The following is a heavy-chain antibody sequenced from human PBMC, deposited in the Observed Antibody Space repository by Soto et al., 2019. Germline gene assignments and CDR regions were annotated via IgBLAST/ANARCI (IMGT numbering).Heavy chain of an antibody. CDR3: ATSVGIAATGEDGLDV. V-gene: IGHV1-69*13. CDR2: IIPILTTP. CDR1: GGMFSTFG. Sequence: SVNVSCKASGGMFSTFGFSWVRQAPLQGPEWIGGIIPILTTPNYAERFQGRVTIVADELTTTVYMELSSLRSEDTAMYYCATSVGIAATGEDGLDVWGQGTSVTVSS. J-gene: IGHJ6*02. D-gene: IGHD6-13*01.